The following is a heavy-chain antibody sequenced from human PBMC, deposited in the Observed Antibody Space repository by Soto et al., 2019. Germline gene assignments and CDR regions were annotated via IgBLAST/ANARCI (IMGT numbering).Heavy chain of an antibody. V-gene: IGHV3-30-3*01. CDR3: ARDEGYCSGGSCPYGMDV. CDR1: GFTFSSYA. Sequence: GGSLRLSCAASGFTFSSYAMHWVRQAPGKGLEWVAVISYDGSNKYYADSVKGRFTISRDNSKNTLYLQMNSLRAEDTAEYYCARDEGYCSGGSCPYGMDVWGQGTTVTVSS. CDR2: ISYDGSNK. D-gene: IGHD2-15*01. J-gene: IGHJ6*02.